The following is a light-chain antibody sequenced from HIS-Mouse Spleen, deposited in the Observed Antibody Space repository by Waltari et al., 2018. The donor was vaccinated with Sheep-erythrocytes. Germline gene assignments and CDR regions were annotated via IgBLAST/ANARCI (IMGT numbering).Light chain of an antibody. J-gene: IGLJ1*01. V-gene: IGLV2-14*01. CDR2: EVS. Sequence: QSALTQPASVSGSPGQSITISCTGTSSDAGGYNYVSWYQQHPGKAPKLMIYEVSNRPSGVSNRFPGSKSGNTASLTISGLQAEDEADYYCSSYTSSSTYVFGTGTKVTVL. CDR1: SSDAGGYNY. CDR3: SSYTSSSTYV.